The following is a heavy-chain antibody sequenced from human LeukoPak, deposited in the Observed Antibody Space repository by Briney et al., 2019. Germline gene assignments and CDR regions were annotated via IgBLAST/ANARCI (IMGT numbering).Heavy chain of an antibody. J-gene: IGHJ4*02. V-gene: IGHV3-7*01. CDR3: ARGRLALYFGDDF. CDR2: MKEDGSKK. Sequence: GGSLRLSCAASGFTFSRYWMSWVRQAPGKGLEWVANMKEDGSKKYYVDSVKGRFTISRDNAKNSLFLQMNSLRAEDTAVYYCARGRLALYFGDDFWGQGPLVTVSS. D-gene: IGHD3-10*01. CDR1: GFTFSRYW.